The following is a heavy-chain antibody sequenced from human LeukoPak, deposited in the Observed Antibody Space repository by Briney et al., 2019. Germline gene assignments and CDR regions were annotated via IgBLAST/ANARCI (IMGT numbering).Heavy chain of an antibody. Sequence: GGSLRLSCAASGFTFTSYSMNWVRQAPGKGLEWVSTISGGGGSTYYPGSVKGRFTISRENARNSLYLQMNSLRAGDTAVYYCARGRPDYDYVWGSYRPNYYYYGMDVWGQGTTVTVSS. CDR1: GFTFTSYS. J-gene: IGHJ6*02. V-gene: IGHV3-23*01. D-gene: IGHD3-16*02. CDR2: ISGGGGST. CDR3: ARGRPDYDYVWGSYRPNYYYYGMDV.